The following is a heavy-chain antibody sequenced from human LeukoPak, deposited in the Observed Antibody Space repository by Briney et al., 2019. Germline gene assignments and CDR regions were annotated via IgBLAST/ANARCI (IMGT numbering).Heavy chain of an antibody. CDR1: GYTFTGYL. CDR3: VRGLTTVATWLYL. CDR2: ISPNSGDT. V-gene: IGHV1-2*02. D-gene: IGHD4-17*01. Sequence: ASVKVSCKASGYTFTGYLMHWVRQAPGHGLEWMGWISPNSGDTKYAQKFQGRLTMTRDTSISTAYMEVSRLRSDDTAVYYCVRGLTTVATWLYLWGRGTLVTVSS. J-gene: IGHJ2*01.